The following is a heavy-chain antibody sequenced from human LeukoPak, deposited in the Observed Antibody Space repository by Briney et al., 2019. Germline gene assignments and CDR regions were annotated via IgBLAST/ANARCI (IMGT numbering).Heavy chain of an antibody. CDR3: ARGSYCSSTSCYSSSPMLFDI. CDR2: ISSSGSTI. V-gene: IGHV3-11*01. J-gene: IGHJ3*02. Sequence: GGSLRLSCAASGFTFSDYYMSWIRQAPGKGLEGVSYISSSGSTIYYADSVKGRFTISRDNAKNSLYLQMNSLRAEDTAVYYCARGSYCSSTSCYSSSPMLFDIWGQGTMVTVSS. D-gene: IGHD2-2*01. CDR1: GFTFSDYY.